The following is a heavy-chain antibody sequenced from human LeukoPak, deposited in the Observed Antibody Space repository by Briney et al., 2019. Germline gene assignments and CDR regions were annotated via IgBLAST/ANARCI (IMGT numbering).Heavy chain of an antibody. V-gene: IGHV4-34*01. J-gene: IGHJ4*02. CDR2: INHSGST. CDR3: ARRRYFDWLSPFDY. CDR1: GDSISSYS. D-gene: IGHD3-9*01. Sequence: PSETLSLTCTVSGDSISSYSWSWIRQPPGKGLEWIGEINHSGSTNYNPSFKSRVTISGDTSKNQFSLKLTSVTAADTAVYYCARRRYFDWLSPFDYWGQGTLVTVSS.